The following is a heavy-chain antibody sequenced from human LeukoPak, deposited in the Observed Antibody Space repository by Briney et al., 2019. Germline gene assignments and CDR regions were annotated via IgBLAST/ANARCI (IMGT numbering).Heavy chain of an antibody. CDR1: GFTFSSYE. CDR2: ISSSGTTI. D-gene: IGHD3-10*01. CDR3: ARETYYYGSGSYYFDY. V-gene: IGHV3-48*03. J-gene: IGHJ4*02. Sequence: PGGSLRLSCAASGFTFSSYEMNWVHQAPGKGLEWVSYISSSGTTIYYADSVKGRFTISRDNAKNSLYLQMNSLRAEDTAVYYCARETYYYGSGSYYFDYWGQGTLVTVSS.